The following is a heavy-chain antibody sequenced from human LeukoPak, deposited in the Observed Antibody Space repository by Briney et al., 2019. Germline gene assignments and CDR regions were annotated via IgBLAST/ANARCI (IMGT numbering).Heavy chain of an antibody. CDR2: ISSSSSTI. J-gene: IGHJ3*02. Sequence: GGSLRLSCAASGFTFSSYSMNWVRQAPGKGLEWVSYISSSSSTIYHADSVKGRFTISRDNARNSLYLQMNSLRAEDTAVYYCARANTPYYDFWSGYRHDAFDIWGQGTMVTVSS. D-gene: IGHD3-3*01. CDR1: GFTFSSYS. CDR3: ARANTPYYDFWSGYRHDAFDI. V-gene: IGHV3-48*01.